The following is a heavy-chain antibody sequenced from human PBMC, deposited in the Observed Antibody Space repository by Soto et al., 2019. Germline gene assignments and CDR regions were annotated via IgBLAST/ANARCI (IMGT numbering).Heavy chain of an antibody. CDR2: TSYDGSNK. Sequence: PGGSLRLSCAASGFTFSSYGMHWVRQAPGKGPEWVAVTSYDGSNKYYADSVKGRFTISRDNSKNTLSLEMNSLRAEDTAVYYCAKDHGPYGSGSYGVWGQGTTVTVSS. CDR3: AKDHGPYGSGSYGV. CDR1: GFTFSSYG. V-gene: IGHV3-30*18. D-gene: IGHD3-10*01. J-gene: IGHJ6*02.